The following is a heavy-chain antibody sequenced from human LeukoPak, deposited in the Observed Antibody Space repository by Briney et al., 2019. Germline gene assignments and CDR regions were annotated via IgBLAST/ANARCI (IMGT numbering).Heavy chain of an antibody. CDR3: ARDRGIAAAGTVDDY. CDR1: GFTFSSYS. J-gene: IGHJ4*02. CDR2: ISSSSSYI. V-gene: IGHV3-21*01. D-gene: IGHD6-13*01. Sequence: GGSLRLSCAASGFTFSSYSMNWVRQAPGKGLEWVSSISSSSSYIYYADSVKGRFTISRDNAKNSLYLQMNSLRAEDTAVYYCARDRGIAAAGTVDDYWGQGTLVTVSS.